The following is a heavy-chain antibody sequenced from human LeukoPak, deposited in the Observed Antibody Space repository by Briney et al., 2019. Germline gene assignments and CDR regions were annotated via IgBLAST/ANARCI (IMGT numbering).Heavy chain of an antibody. J-gene: IGHJ4*02. CDR1: GYSISSGYY. CDR3: ARDQYYYDSSGYFTHFDY. Sequence: ASETLSLTCSVSGYSISSGYYWGWIRQPPGKGLEWIGRIYTSGSTNYNPSLKSRVTMSVDTSKNQFSLKLSSVTAADTAVYYCARDQYYYDSSGYFTHFDYWGQGTLVTVSS. D-gene: IGHD3-22*01. CDR2: IYTSGST. V-gene: IGHV4-38-2*02.